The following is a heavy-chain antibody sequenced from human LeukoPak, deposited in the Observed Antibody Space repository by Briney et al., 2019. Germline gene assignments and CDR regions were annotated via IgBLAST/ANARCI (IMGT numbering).Heavy chain of an antibody. CDR2: IYYSGST. D-gene: IGHD1-26*01. Sequence: SETLSLTCTVSGGSLSNYYWSWVRLPPGKGLEWIGYIYYSGSTNYNPSLKSRVTISVDTSKDQFSLKLSSVTAADTAVYYCARSGTVGAMPVWGQGTLVTVSS. V-gene: IGHV4-59*08. J-gene: IGHJ4*02. CDR1: GGSLSNYY. CDR3: ARSGTVGAMPV.